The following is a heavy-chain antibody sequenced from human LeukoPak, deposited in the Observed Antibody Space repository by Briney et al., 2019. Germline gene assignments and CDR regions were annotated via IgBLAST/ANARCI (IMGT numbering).Heavy chain of an antibody. J-gene: IGHJ4*02. CDR3: ARVGHLAAAGTYDY. V-gene: IGHV4-59*08. CDR1: GDSISSYY. CDR2: IFYSGSP. D-gene: IGHD6-13*01. Sequence: SSETLSLPCTVSGDSISSYYWSWIRQPPGKGLEWIGNIFYSGSPNYNPSLKSRVTISFDTSKNQFSLKLSSVTAAGTAVYYCARVGHLAAAGTYDYWGQGTLVTVSS.